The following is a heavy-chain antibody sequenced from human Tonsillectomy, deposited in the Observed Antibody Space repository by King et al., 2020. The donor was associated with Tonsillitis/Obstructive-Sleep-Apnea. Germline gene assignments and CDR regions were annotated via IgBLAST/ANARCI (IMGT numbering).Heavy chain of an antibody. J-gene: IGHJ4*02. CDR2: IYWDDDK. CDR3: AHIMTTVTTDGFDY. D-gene: IGHD4-17*01. Sequence: TLKESGPTLVKPTQTLTLTCTFSGFSFSTSGVGVGWIRQPPGKALEWLALIYWDDDKHYSPSLESRLTITKDTSKNQVVLTMTNMDPVDTATYYCAHIMTTVTTDGFDYWGQGTLVTVSS. V-gene: IGHV2-5*02. CDR1: GFSFSTSGVG.